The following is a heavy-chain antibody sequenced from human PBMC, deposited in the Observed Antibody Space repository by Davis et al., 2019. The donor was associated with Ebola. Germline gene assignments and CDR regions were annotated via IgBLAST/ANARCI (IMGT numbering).Heavy chain of an antibody. J-gene: IGHJ6*02. V-gene: IGHV5-51*01. D-gene: IGHD3-10*01. CDR2: TYPGDSDS. CDR1: GYSFTSHW. CDR3: ARQGSYDSGSFWGYYYAMDV. Sequence: GESPKISCKASGYSFTSHWIAWVRQMPGKGLEWMGITYPGDSDSRYSPSFQGQVTMSADKSVSTAYLQWKSLTASDTAVYYCARQGSYDSGSFWGYYYAMDVWGQGTTVTVAS.